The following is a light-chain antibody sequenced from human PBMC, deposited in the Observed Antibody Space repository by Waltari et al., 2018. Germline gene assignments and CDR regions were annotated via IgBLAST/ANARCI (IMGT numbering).Light chain of an antibody. CDR2: VNSDGSH. J-gene: IGLJ3*02. CDR1: SGHSSNT. CDR3: QTGGHGTWV. Sequence: QLVLPQSPSASASLGASVKLTFPLSSGHSSNTIAWLQQKPEKGPRYLMKVNSDGSHSKGDEIPYRFSGSSSGAERYLTISTVQSEDEADYYCQTGGHGTWVFGGGTKLTVL. V-gene: IGLV4-69*01.